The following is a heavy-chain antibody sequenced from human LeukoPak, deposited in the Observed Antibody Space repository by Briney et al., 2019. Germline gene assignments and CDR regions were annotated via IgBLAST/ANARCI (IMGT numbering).Heavy chain of an antibody. D-gene: IGHD2-15*01. CDR2: ITSSSSYI. J-gene: IGHJ2*01. Sequence: GGSLRLSCAASGFTFSTYTMNWVRQAPGKGLEWVSSITSSSSYIYYADSVKGRFTISRDNAKNSLYLQMNSLRAEDTAVYYCARDGLAAATLHWCFDLWGRGTLVTVSS. CDR1: GFTFSTYT. CDR3: ARDGLAAATLHWCFDL. V-gene: IGHV3-21*01.